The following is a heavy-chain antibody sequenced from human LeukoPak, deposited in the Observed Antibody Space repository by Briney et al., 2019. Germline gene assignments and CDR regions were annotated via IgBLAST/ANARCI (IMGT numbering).Heavy chain of an antibody. V-gene: IGHV4-61*09. CDR3: ARNSGYDGEAFNI. Sequence: SQTLSLTCTVSGASISSTSYCWGWIRQPAGKGLEWIGHIHTSGSTNYNPSLKSRVTISVDTSKNQFSLKLSSVTAADTAVYYCARNSGYDGEAFNIWGQGTMVTVSS. CDR1: GASISSTSYC. CDR2: IHTSGST. J-gene: IGHJ3*02. D-gene: IGHD5-12*01.